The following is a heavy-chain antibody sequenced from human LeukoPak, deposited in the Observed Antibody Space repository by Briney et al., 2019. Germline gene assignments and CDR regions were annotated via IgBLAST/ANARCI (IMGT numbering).Heavy chain of an antibody. V-gene: IGHV1-69*05. Sequence: SVKVSCKASGGTFSSYAISWVRQAPGQGLEWMGRIIPIFGTANYAQKFQGRVTITTDESTSTAYMELSSLRSEDTAVYYCARERRGPDFWSGQDAFDIWGQGTMVTVSS. CDR2: IIPIFGTA. CDR3: ARERRGPDFWSGQDAFDI. J-gene: IGHJ3*02. D-gene: IGHD3-3*01. CDR1: GGTFSSYA.